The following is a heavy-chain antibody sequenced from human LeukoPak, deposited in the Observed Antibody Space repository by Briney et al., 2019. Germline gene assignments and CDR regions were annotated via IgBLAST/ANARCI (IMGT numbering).Heavy chain of an antibody. V-gene: IGHV4-39*07. Sequence: SETLSLTCYVSGDSIITNNFYWAWIRQTPGKGLEWIASTFHSGSTNYNPSLKSRVTISVDTSKNQFSLKLSSVTAADTAVYYCARLQGFMHWGQGTLVTVSS. CDR1: GDSIITNNFY. CDR2: TFHSGST. D-gene: IGHD5-24*01. CDR3: ARLQGFMH. J-gene: IGHJ1*01.